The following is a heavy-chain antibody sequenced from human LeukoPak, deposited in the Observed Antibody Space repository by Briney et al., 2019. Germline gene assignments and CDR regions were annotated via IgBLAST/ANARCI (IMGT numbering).Heavy chain of an antibody. V-gene: IGHV3-30*18. CDR1: GSTFSSYG. Sequence: PGGSLRLSCAASGSTFSSYGMHWVRQAPGKGLEWVAVISYDGGNKFYADSVKGRFTISRDNSKNTLYLQMNSLRTEDTAVYYCAKGHSSGWYYFDYWGQGTLVTVSS. D-gene: IGHD6-19*01. CDR3: AKGHSSGWYYFDY. J-gene: IGHJ4*02. CDR2: ISYDGGNK.